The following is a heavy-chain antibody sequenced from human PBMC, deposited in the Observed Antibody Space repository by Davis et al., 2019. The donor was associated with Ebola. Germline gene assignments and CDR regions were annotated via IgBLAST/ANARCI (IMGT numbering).Heavy chain of an antibody. CDR3: AKFEAVHNSGYDLAPYYYYGMDV. CDR1: GFTFSSYA. CDR2: ISGSGGST. V-gene: IGHV3-23*01. D-gene: IGHD5-12*01. Sequence: PGGSLRLSCAASGFTFSSYAMSWVRQAPGKGLEWVSAISGSGGSTYYADSVKGRFTISRDNSKNTLYLQMNSLRAEDTAVYYCAKFEAVHNSGYDLAPYYYYGMDVWGQGTTVTVSS. J-gene: IGHJ6*02.